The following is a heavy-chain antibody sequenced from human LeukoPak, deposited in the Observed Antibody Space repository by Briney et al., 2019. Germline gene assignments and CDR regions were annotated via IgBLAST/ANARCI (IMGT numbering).Heavy chain of an antibody. Sequence: SETLSLTCTVSGGSISGSNYHWGWIRQPPGKGLEWVGSINYWGHTYYNPSLESRVTISVDTSKNQFSLKVSSVTAADTALYYCAPTYSYTRGGYDYWGQGTLVTVSS. CDR3: APTYSYTRGGYDY. J-gene: IGHJ4*02. D-gene: IGHD5-18*01. CDR1: GGSISGSNYH. CDR2: INYWGHT. V-gene: IGHV4-39*01.